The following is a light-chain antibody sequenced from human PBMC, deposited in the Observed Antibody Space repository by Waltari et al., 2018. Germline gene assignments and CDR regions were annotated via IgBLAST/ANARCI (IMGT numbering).Light chain of an antibody. Sequence: DIQMTQSPSTLSASVEERVTITCRASQSIGSWLAWYQQKPGKVPNLLFYKASSSESGVPSRFYGSGSGTEFTLTISSLQPDDFATYYCQQYNNYPYTFGQGTKLQIK. J-gene: IGKJ2*01. CDR2: KAS. CDR1: QSIGSW. V-gene: IGKV1-5*03. CDR3: QQYNNYPYT.